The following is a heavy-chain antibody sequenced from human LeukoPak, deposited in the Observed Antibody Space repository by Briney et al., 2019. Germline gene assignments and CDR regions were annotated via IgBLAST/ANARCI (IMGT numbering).Heavy chain of an antibody. CDR3: AKRGVRWLQHFDY. J-gene: IGHJ4*02. D-gene: IGHD5-24*01. V-gene: IGHV3-33*06. CDR2: IWYDGTNK. CDR1: GGTFSSYG. Sequence: GGSLRLPCAASGGTFSSYGRHWVRQAPGKGLEWVAVIWYDGTNKYCEVSGKGRFTIYRDNSQHTPYLQMNSMRAEDTAVYSCAKRGVRWLQHFDYCAQGTLVTVSS.